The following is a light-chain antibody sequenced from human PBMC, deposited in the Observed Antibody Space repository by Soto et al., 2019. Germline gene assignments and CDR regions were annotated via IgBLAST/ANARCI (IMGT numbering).Light chain of an antibody. CDR3: SLYISGSTYV. Sequence: QSALTQPPSVSGSPGQSVTRSCTGTSSDVGSYNRLSWYQQPPGTAPKLIMYEVNTRPSGVPDRFSGSKSGSTASLTISGLQAEDEADYYCSLYISGSTYVFGTATKVTVL. V-gene: IGLV2-18*01. J-gene: IGLJ1*01. CDR2: EVN. CDR1: SSDVGSYNR.